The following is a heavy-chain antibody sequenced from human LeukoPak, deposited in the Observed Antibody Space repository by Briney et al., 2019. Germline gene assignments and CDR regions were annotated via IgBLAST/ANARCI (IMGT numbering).Heavy chain of an antibody. Sequence: SETLSLTCTVSGGSISSSNYYWAWIRQPPGKGLEWIGSIYYSGSTYYNPSLKSRVTISIDTSKNQFSLKLSSVAAADTAVYYCARGQPLDDYWGQGTLVTVSS. V-gene: IGHV4-39*07. CDR2: IYYSGST. J-gene: IGHJ4*02. CDR3: ARGQPLDDY. CDR1: GGSISSSNYY.